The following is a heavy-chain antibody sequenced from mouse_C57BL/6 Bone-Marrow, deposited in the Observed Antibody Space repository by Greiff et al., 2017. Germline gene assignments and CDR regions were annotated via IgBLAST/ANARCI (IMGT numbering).Heavy chain of an antibody. J-gene: IGHJ1*03. CDR3: VLDGYYRGWYFDV. CDR1: GYTFTDYN. Sequence: EVKLMESGPELVKPGASVKIPCKASGYTFTDYNMDWVKQSHGKSLEWIGDINPNNGGTIYNQKFKGKATLTVDKSSSTAYMELRSLTSEDTAVYYCVLDGYYRGWYFDVWGTGTTVTVSS. CDR2: INPNNGGT. V-gene: IGHV1-18*01. D-gene: IGHD2-3*01.